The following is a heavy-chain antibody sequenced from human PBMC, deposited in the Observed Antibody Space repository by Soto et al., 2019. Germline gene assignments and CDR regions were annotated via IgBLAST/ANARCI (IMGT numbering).Heavy chain of an antibody. V-gene: IGHV3-48*02. J-gene: IGHJ4*02. D-gene: IGHD1-26*01. CDR1: GITFSHYN. CDR2: ISSSSSSK. CDR3: ASSGSYRLDD. Sequence: EVQLVESGGGLVQPGGSLRLSCAASGITFSHYNMNWVRQAPGKRLEWVSYISSSSSSKYYADSVKGRFTISRDNGENSLYLQMNSLRDEDTAVYYCASSGSYRLDDWGQGTLVTVSS.